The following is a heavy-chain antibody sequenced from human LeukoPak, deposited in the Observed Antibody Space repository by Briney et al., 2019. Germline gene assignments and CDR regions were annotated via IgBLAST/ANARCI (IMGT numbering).Heavy chain of an antibody. D-gene: IGHD5-12*01. V-gene: IGHV3-23*01. CDR1: GFTVSSNY. Sequence: GGSLRLSCAASGFTVSSNYMSWVRQAPGKGLEWVSAISGSGGSTYYADSVKGRYTISRDNSKNTLYLQMNSLRAEDTAVYYCAKFKKPGGYDYPFDYWGQGTLVTVSS. CDR3: AKFKKPGGYDYPFDY. CDR2: ISGSGGST. J-gene: IGHJ4*02.